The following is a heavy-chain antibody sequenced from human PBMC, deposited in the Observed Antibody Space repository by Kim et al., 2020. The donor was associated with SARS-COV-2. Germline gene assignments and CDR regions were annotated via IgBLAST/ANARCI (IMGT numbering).Heavy chain of an antibody. D-gene: IGHD3-22*01. J-gene: IGHJ3*02. V-gene: IGHV3-23*01. CDR2: ITDSGSRT. Sequence: GGSLRLSCAASEFTFENYAMSWVRQAPGKGLEWVSTITDSGSRTFYAGSVRGRFTISRDNSKNTVFLQMISLRAEDTAEYFCARSPRPLSITLIGATCPTGPKAFDIWGLGTMVTVSS. CDR1: EFTFENYA. CDR3: ARSPRPLSITLIGATCPTGPKAFDI.